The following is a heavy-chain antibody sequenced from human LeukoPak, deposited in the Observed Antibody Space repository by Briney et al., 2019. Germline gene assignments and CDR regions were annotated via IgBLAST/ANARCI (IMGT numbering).Heavy chain of an antibody. CDR3: ATRAMGTKSIDY. D-gene: IGHD1-7*01. CDR1: GGSISRSGYW. J-gene: IGHJ4*02. V-gene: IGHV4-39*01. Sequence: SETLPLTCTVSGGSISRSGYWWDWIRQPPGKGLEWIGSIHYGGTTYYNPSLKSRVTVSVDTSKMQFSLKLSSVTAADTAVYYCATRAMGTKSIDYWGQGTLVTVSS. CDR2: IHYGGTT.